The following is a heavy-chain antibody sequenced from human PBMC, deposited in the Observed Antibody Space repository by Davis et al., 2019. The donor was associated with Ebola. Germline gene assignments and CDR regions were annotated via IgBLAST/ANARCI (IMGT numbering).Heavy chain of an antibody. CDR1: GGSISSSSYY. CDR2: IYYSGST. J-gene: IGHJ4*02. V-gene: IGHV4-39*02. D-gene: IGHD3-10*01. CDR3: AREWFGESYYFDY. Sequence: GSLRLSCTVSGGSISSSSYYWGWIRQPPGKGLEWIGSIYYSGSTYYNPSLKSRVTISVDTSKNQFSLKLSSVSAADTAVYYCAREWFGESYYFDYWGQGTLVTVSS.